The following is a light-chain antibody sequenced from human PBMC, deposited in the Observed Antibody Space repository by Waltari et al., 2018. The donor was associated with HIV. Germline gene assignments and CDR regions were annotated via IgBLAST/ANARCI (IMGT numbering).Light chain of an antibody. CDR2: RSD. CDR1: KYNVGNNG. V-gene: IGLV10-54*01. J-gene: IGLJ3*02. CDR3: SAWDSSLNIWI. Sequence: QAGLTQPSSVSKGLRQTATLTCTANKYNVGNNGPVWLQHYQGHPPKILAYRSDERPSSISERFSASRSGNIASLNISGLQTEDEAVYYCSAWDSSLNIWIFGEGTKLTVL.